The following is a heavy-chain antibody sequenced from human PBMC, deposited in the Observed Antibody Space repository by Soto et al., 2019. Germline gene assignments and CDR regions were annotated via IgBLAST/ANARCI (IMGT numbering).Heavy chain of an antibody. CDR2: INHSGST. D-gene: IGHD5-12*01. CDR1: GGSFSGYY. CDR3: ARGPIVATISGYYFDY. Sequence: PSETLSLTCAVYGGSFSGYYWSWIRQPPGKGLEWIGEINHSGSTNYNPSLKSRVTISVDTSKNQFSLKLSSVTAADTAVYYCARGPIVATISGYYFDYWGQGTLVTVSS. J-gene: IGHJ4*02. V-gene: IGHV4-34*01.